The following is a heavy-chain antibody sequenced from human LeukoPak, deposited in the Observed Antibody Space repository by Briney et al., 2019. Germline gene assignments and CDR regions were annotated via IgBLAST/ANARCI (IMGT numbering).Heavy chain of an antibody. CDR3: ARVLWELLPDY. V-gene: IGHV1-2*06. Sequence: GASVKVSCKASGYTFTGYYMHWVRQAPGQGLEWMGRINPNSGSTNYAQKFQGRVTMTRDTSISTAYMELSRLRSDDTAVYYCARVLWELLPDYWGQGTLVTVSS. J-gene: IGHJ4*02. CDR2: INPNSGST. CDR1: GYTFTGYY. D-gene: IGHD1-26*01.